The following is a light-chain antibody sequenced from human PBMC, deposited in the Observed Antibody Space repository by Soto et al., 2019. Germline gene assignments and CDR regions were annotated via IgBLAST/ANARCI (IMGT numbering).Light chain of an antibody. J-gene: IGKJ1*01. CDR3: QQYHLYWT. CDR1: QRIATW. Sequence: DIPLTQSPSTLSASVGDRVAITFRASQRIATWLAWYQHQPGSAPKLLIYGASTLQSGVPSRFSGSGSGAEFTLTIDNLQPEDFATYYCQQYHLYWTFGPGTKVDIK. CDR2: GAS. V-gene: IGKV1-5*01.